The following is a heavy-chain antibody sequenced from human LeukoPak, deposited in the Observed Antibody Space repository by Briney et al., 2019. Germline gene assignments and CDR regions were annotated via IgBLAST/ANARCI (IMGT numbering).Heavy chain of an antibody. V-gene: IGHV6-1*01. D-gene: IGHD4-11*01. J-gene: IGHJ5*02. Sequence: SQTLSLTCAISADSVSSNSAAWSWIRQSPSRVLEWLGRTYYRSKWYNDYAVSVKSRMTINPDTSKNQFSLQLNSVTPEDTAVYYCARGGLHYWFAPWGQGTLVTVSS. CDR2: TYYRSKWYN. CDR3: ARGGLHYWFAP. CDR1: ADSVSSNSAA.